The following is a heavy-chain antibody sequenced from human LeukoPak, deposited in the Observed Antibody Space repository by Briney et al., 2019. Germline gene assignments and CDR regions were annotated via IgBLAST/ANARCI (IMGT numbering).Heavy chain of an antibody. Sequence: PGRSLRLSCAASGFTFNYYGIHWVRQAPGKGLEWVAVISYDGSNKYYADSAKGRFTISRDNSKNTLYLQLDNLRPEDTAVYYCAKSGLFGSSSNLDYFDFWGQGTLVTVSS. CDR1: GFTFNYYG. CDR2: ISYDGSNK. CDR3: AKSGLFGSSSNLDYFDF. D-gene: IGHD6-6*01. J-gene: IGHJ4*02. V-gene: IGHV3-30*18.